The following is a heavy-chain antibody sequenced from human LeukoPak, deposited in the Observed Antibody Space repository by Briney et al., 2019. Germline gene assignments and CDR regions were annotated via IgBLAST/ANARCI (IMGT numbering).Heavy chain of an antibody. Sequence: PSETLSLTCTVSGGSVSGGNYFWTWIRQPPGKGLEWIGYMYYSGSTYYNPSLKSRVIISVDLSKNQFTLKLTSVSAADTAMYYCARATDAIFDWFDSWGQGTLVTVSS. CDR3: ARATDAIFDWFDS. D-gene: IGHD2-21*02. CDR1: GGSVSGGNYF. CDR2: MYYSGST. J-gene: IGHJ5*01. V-gene: IGHV4-30-4*01.